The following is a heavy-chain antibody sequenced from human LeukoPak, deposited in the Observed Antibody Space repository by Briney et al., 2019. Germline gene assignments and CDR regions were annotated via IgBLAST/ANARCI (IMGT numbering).Heavy chain of an antibody. CDR3: AELGITMIGGV. CDR2: ISSSGSTI. Sequence: GGSLRLSCAASGFTFSSYEMNWVRQAPGKGLEWVSYISSSGSTIYYADSVKGRFTISRDNAKNSMYLQMNSLRAEDTAVYYCAELGITMIGGVWGKGSTVTISS. V-gene: IGHV3-48*03. D-gene: IGHD3-10*02. CDR1: GFTFSSYE. J-gene: IGHJ6*04.